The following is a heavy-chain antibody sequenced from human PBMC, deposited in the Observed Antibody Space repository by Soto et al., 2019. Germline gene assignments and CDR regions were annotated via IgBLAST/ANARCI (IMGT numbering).Heavy chain of an antibody. CDR3: ARQSIDVDY. V-gene: IGHV4-34*01. Sequence: SHTLSLTSAAYGGSFSGYYWSLIRQPPGKGLEWIGDINHSGSTNYNPSLKSRVTISVDTSKNQFSLKLSSVTAADTAVYYCARQSIDVDYWGQGTLVTVSS. J-gene: IGHJ4*02. D-gene: IGHD3-16*02. CDR2: INHSGST. CDR1: GGSFSGYY.